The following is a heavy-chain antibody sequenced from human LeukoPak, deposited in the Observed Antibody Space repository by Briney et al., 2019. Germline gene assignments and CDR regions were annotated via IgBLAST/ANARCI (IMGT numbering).Heavy chain of an antibody. Sequence: GGSLRLSCAASGFTVSRNYMSWVRQAPGKGLEWVSEIYSDGSTYYAASVKGRFSISRDNSKNTLYLQMNSLRAEDTAVYYCAREFYYVWGSYHPGGGVGYWGQGTLVTVSS. CDR3: AREFYYVWGSYHPGGGVGY. J-gene: IGHJ4*02. CDR1: GFTVSRNY. D-gene: IGHD3-16*02. CDR2: IYSDGST. V-gene: IGHV3-53*05.